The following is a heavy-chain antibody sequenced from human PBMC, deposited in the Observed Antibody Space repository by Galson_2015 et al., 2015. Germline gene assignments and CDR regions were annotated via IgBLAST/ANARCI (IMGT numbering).Heavy chain of an antibody. D-gene: IGHD6-13*01. J-gene: IGHJ4*02. CDR2: ITGSGGST. V-gene: IGHV3-23*01. CDR3: AKEKITAAGTLDY. Sequence: EKGLEWVSAITGSGGSTYYADSVKGRFTISRDNSKNTLYLQMNSLRAEDTAIYYCAKEKITAAGTLDYWGQGNLVTVSS.